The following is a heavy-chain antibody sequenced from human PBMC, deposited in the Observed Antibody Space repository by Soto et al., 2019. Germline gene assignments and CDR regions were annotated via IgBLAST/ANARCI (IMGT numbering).Heavy chain of an antibody. CDR2: IFISGST. CDR3: ASALLDYGDYYFDY. V-gene: IGHV4-4*07. CDR1: GGSISSRY. J-gene: IGHJ4*02. D-gene: IGHD4-17*01. Sequence: SETLSLTCTVSGGSISSRYWIWIRQPAGEGLEWIGRIFISGSTNYNPSLNSRVTMSVDTSKNQFSLKLTSVTAADTAVYYCASALLDYGDYYFDYWGQGTPVTVSS.